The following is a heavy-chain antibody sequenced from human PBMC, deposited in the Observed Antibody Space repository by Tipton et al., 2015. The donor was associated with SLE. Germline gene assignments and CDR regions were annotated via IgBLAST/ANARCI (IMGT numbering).Heavy chain of an antibody. D-gene: IGHD6-19*01. Sequence: TLSLTCTVSRGSIRSGAYFWSWIRQHPGKGLEWIGYIHSSGNTYFNPSLKGRVTMSVDTSKNQFSLNLKSVTAADTAVYYCASSYSSAYFSYYFDFWGQGTLVTVSS. CDR1: RGSIRSGAYF. V-gene: IGHV4-31*03. CDR2: IHSSGNT. CDR3: ASSYSSAYFSYYFDF. J-gene: IGHJ4*02.